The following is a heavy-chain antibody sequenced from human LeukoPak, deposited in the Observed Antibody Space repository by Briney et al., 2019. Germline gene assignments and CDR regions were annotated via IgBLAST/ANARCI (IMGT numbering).Heavy chain of an antibody. V-gene: IGHV5-10-1*01. D-gene: IGHD2-2*01. CDR1: GYSFTSYR. CDR2: IDPSDSYT. J-gene: IGHJ5*02. CDR3: AREITDIVVVPAAHAGWFDP. Sequence: GESLRISCKGSGYSFTSYRISWVRQMPGKGLEWMGRIDPSDSYTNYSPSFQGHVTISADKSISTAYLQWSSLKASDTAMYYCAREITDIVVVPAAHAGWFDPWGQGTLVTVSS.